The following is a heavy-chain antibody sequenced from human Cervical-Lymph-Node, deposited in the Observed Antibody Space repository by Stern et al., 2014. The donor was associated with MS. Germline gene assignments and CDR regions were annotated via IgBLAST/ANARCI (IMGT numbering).Heavy chain of an antibody. V-gene: IGHV3-72*01. CDR3: ARLAIRSGSGDY. CDR2: IRNKSKSYST. D-gene: IGHD6-19*01. Sequence: MQLVQSGGDLVQPGGSLRLSCAASGLTFSDHHMDWVRQAPGKGLEWVGRIRNKSKSYSTEYVASVKGRFTISRDDSKNSVYLQMNSLKTEDTAVYYCARLAIRSGSGDYWGQGTLVTVSS. J-gene: IGHJ4*02. CDR1: GLTFSDHH.